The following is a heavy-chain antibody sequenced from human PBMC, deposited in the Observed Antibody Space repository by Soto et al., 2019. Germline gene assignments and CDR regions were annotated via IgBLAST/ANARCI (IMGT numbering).Heavy chain of an antibody. D-gene: IGHD2-15*01. Sequence: PSETLSLTCTVSGDSVSSSAYYWSWIRQPPGKGLEYVGYISARGSTNYNPSLKSRVTISVDTSKNEFSVELTSVTTAEKAVYYCARAHNNYYSHRVAAYNYIDDWGVGVLVTVSS. J-gene: IGHJ1*01. V-gene: IGHV4-61*08. CDR2: ISARGST. CDR3: ARAHNNYYSHRVAAYNYIDD. CDR1: GDSVSSSAYY.